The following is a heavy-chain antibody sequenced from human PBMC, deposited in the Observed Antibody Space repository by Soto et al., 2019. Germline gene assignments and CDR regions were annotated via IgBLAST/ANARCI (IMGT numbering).Heavy chain of an antibody. D-gene: IGHD3-10*01. CDR1: GNTFASHG. CDR3: ARVDPRGVAVVRDY. Sequence: QVQLVQSGPEVKKPGASVKVSCKASGNTFASHGFSWVRQAPGQGLEWMGWISGFNGQTNYALKFQGRVTLTTDTYASTAYIELRSLRSDDTAVYFCARVDPRGVAVVRDYWGQGTLVTVSS. J-gene: IGHJ4*02. V-gene: IGHV1-18*01. CDR2: ISGFNGQT.